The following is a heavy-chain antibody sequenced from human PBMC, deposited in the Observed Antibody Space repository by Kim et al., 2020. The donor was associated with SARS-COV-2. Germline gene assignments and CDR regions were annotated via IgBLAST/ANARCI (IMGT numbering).Heavy chain of an antibody. V-gene: IGHV3-30*18. CDR2: ISYDGSNK. Sequence: GGSLRLSCAASGFTFSSYGMHWVRQAPDKGLEWVAVISYDGSNKYYADSVKGRFTISRDNSKNTLYLQMNSLRAEDTAVYYCAKALTTVTTFDYWGQGTLVTVSS. CDR1: GFTFSSYG. CDR3: AKALTTVTTFDY. J-gene: IGHJ4*02. D-gene: IGHD4-17*01.